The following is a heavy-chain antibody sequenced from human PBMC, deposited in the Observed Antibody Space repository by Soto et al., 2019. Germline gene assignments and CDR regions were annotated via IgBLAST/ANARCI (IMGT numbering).Heavy chain of an antibody. J-gene: IGHJ4*02. CDR2: ISVSGGST. D-gene: IGHD3-16*02. V-gene: IGHV3-23*01. Sequence: GSLRLSCAASGFTFSSYAMGWVRQAQGKGLEWVSPISVSGGSTNYADSVKGRFTISRDNSKTTLYLQMNSLRAEDTAVYYCAREASSRYYFDYWGRGTLVTVSS. CDR1: GFTFSSYA. CDR3: AREASSRYYFDY.